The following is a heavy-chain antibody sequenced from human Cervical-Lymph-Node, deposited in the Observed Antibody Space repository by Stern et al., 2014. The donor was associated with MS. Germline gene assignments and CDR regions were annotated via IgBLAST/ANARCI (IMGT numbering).Heavy chain of an antibody. D-gene: IGHD2-8*01. CDR2: ISYDGNHK. Sequence: VQLVESGGAVVQPGRSLRLSCGASGFTFSSYGMDWVRQAQGKGLEWVTVISYDGNHKYYAASVKRRFTISRDNSKNTLHLQMNSVTPDDTAIYYCARDYEDTSMLFDHWGQGTLVTVSS. V-gene: IGHV3-30*03. J-gene: IGHJ4*02. CDR1: GFTFSSYG. CDR3: ARDYEDTSMLFDH.